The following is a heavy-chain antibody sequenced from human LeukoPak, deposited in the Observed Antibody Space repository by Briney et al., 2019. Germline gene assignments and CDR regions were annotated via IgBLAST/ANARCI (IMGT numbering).Heavy chain of an antibody. CDR1: GFTFGSYW. J-gene: IGHJ4*02. Sequence: GGSLRLSCAASGFTFGSYWMSWVRQAPGKGLQWVANINQDGSGKYYVDSVKGRFTISRDNAENSLYLQMNSLRVEDTAVYYCAGRHCSGGGCYFAGADPFDYWGQGTLVTVSS. V-gene: IGHV3-7*01. D-gene: IGHD2-15*01. CDR2: INQDGSGK. CDR3: AGRHCSGGGCYFAGADPFDY.